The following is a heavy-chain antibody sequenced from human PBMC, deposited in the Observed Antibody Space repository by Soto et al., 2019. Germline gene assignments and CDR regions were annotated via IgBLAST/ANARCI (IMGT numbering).Heavy chain of an antibody. CDR2: IYYSGST. CDR3: APVAVAGDYYYYYGMDV. CDR1: GGSISSYY. Sequence: PSETLSLTCTVSGGSISSYYWSWIRQPPGKGLEWIGYIYYSGSTNYNPSLKSRVTISVDTSKNQFSMKLSSVTAADSAVYYSAPVAVAGDYYYYYGMDVWGQGPTVTVSS. J-gene: IGHJ6*02. D-gene: IGHD6-19*01. V-gene: IGHV4-59*01.